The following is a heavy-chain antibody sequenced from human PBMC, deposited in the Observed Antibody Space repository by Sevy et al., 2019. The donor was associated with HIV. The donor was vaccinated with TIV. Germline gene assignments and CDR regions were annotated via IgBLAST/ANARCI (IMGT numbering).Heavy chain of an antibody. J-gene: IGHJ4*02. V-gene: IGHV4-34*01. Sequence: SENLSLTCAVYGGSFSGYYWSWIRQPPGKGLEWIGEINHSGSTNYNPSIKSRVTISVDTSKNQFSLKLSSVTAADTAVYYCARALADYDILTGYHRGAYYFDYWGQGTLVTVSS. CDR1: GGSFSGYY. D-gene: IGHD3-9*01. CDR3: ARALADYDILTGYHRGAYYFDY. CDR2: INHSGST.